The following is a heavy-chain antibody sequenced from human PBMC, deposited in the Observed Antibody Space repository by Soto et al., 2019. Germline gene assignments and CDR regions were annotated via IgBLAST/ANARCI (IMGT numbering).Heavy chain of an antibody. D-gene: IGHD3-22*01. V-gene: IGHV3-30-3*01. CDR3: ARERNNYDRSGLSRGYYLDY. Sequence: GGSLRLSCAASGFTFSSYTMHWVRQAPGKGLEWVAVISYDGSNKYYADSVKGRFTISRDNSKNTMYLQMNSQRAEDTAVYYCARERNNYDRSGLSRGYYLDYWRQGTLVTVSS. J-gene: IGHJ4*01. CDR1: GFTFSSYT. CDR2: ISYDGSNK.